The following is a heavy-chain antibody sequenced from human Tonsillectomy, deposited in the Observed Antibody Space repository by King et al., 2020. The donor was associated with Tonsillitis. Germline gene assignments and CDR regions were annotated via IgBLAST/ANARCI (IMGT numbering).Heavy chain of an antibody. Sequence: VQLVESGGGLVQPGGSLRLSCAASGFTFSSYAMTWVRQAPGKGLEWVSVISGSGGSTYYADSVKGRFTISRDNSKNTLSLQMNSLRAEDTAVYYCAEDRYCSSTSCYTGGFDYWGQGTLVTVSS. CDR1: GFTFSSYA. CDR3: AEDRYCSSTSCYTGGFDY. D-gene: IGHD2-2*02. J-gene: IGHJ4*02. V-gene: IGHV3-23*04. CDR2: ISGSGGST.